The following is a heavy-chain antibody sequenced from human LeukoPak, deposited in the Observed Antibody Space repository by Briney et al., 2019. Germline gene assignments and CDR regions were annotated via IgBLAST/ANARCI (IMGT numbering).Heavy chain of an antibody. D-gene: IGHD6-13*01. CDR2: INAGNGNT. Sequence: ASVKVSCKASGYTFTSYAMHWVRQAPGQRLEWMGWINAGNGNTKYSQKFQGRVTITRDTSASTAYMGLSSLRSEDTAVYYCARGGIAAAGTSWFDPWGQGTLVTVSS. J-gene: IGHJ5*02. V-gene: IGHV1-3*01. CDR1: GYTFTSYA. CDR3: ARGGIAAAGTSWFDP.